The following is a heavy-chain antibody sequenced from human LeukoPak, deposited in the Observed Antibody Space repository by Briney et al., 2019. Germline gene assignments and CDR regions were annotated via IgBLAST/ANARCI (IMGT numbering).Heavy chain of an antibody. D-gene: IGHD3-10*01. Sequence: GGSLRLSCAASGFTFSSYGMHWVRQAPGKGLEWVAVILSDGSKEFYTDSVKGRFTISRDDSKNTLYLQMNSLRAEDTAVYYCARLQYSFLYGSGSYGVDYWGQGTLVTVSS. CDR3: ARLQYSFLYGSGSYGVDY. CDR1: GFTFSSYG. J-gene: IGHJ4*02. CDR2: ILSDGSKE. V-gene: IGHV3-33*01.